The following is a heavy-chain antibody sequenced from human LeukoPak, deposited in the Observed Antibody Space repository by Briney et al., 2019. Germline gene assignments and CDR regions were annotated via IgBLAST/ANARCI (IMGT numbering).Heavy chain of an antibody. Sequence: SETLSLTCTISGGSISSYYWSWIRQPPGKGLEWIGSIYYTGTTYYNPSLNYRVTISVDTSKNKFSLRLTSVTAADTAVYYCARDSIRVQTGTTPWGRGTLVTVSS. CDR3: ARDSIRVQTGTTP. V-gene: IGHV4-59*12. CDR2: IYYTGTT. J-gene: IGHJ5*02. D-gene: IGHD1-1*01. CDR1: GGSISSYY.